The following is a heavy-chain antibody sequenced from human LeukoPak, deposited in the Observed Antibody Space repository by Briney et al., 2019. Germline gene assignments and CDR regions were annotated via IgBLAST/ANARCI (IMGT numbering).Heavy chain of an antibody. V-gene: IGHV1-46*01. J-gene: IGHJ4*02. Sequence: ASVKVSFKASGYSFINYYIHWVRQAPGQGLEWMGIINPNGGSTNFAQKFQGRVTMTRDMSTSTVYMELNSLRSEDTAVFYCARAWEAVAGNYGVIDYWGQGTLVTVSS. CDR1: GYSFINYY. CDR2: INPNGGST. D-gene: IGHD4-17*01. CDR3: ARAWEAVAGNYGVIDY.